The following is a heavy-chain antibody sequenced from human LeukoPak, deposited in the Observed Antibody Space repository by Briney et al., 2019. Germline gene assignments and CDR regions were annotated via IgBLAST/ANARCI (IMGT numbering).Heavy chain of an antibody. CDR3: ARGIFGVIINAFDI. CDR1: AGSISSYY. Sequence: SETQSLTCTVSAGSISSYYWSWIRHPPGQGLEWIGYIYYSGSTNYNPSLRSRVIISVDTSKNQFSLKLSSVTAADTAVYYCARGIFGVIINAFDIWGQGTMVTVSS. J-gene: IGHJ3*02. V-gene: IGHV4-59*01. D-gene: IGHD3-3*01. CDR2: IYYSGST.